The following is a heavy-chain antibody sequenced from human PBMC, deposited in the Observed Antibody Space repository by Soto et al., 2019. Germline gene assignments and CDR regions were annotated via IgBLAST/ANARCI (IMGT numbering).Heavy chain of an antibody. Sequence: QVQLVQSGAAVKKPGSSVKVSCKASGGTFSSYTISWVRQAPGQGLEWMGRIIPILGIANYAQKFQGRVTITADKSTSTAYMELSSLRSEDTAVYYCASVSGPYGMDVWGQGTTVTVSS. CDR2: IIPILGIA. CDR1: GGTFSSYT. J-gene: IGHJ6*02. V-gene: IGHV1-69*02. CDR3: ASVSGPYGMDV. D-gene: IGHD7-27*01.